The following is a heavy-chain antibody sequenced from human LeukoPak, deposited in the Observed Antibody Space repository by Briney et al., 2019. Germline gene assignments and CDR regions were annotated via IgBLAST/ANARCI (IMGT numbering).Heavy chain of an antibody. CDR2: TYYRSKWYN. D-gene: IGHD6-19*01. Sequence: SQTLSLTCVISGDSVSNNSATWNWIRQSPSRGLEWLGRTYYRSKWYNDYVVSIKGRTTINPDTSKNQFSLHLNSVTPEDTAVYYCARDPAYSSGWTRNAFDIWGQGTMVTVSS. V-gene: IGHV6-1*01. CDR3: ARDPAYSSGWTRNAFDI. J-gene: IGHJ3*02. CDR1: GDSVSNNSAT.